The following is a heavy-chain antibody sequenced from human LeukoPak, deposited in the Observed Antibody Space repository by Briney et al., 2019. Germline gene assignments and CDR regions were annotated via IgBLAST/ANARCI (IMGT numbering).Heavy chain of an antibody. CDR2: IYYSGST. CDR3: ARKVVTAGPFQH. Sequence: SETLSLTCTVSGGSISSSSYYWGWIRQPPGKGLEWIGSIYYSGSTYYNPSLKSRFTISVDTSKNQFSLKLSSVTAADTAVYYCARKVVTAGPFQHWGQGTLVTVSS. CDR1: GGSISSSSYY. V-gene: IGHV4-39*01. D-gene: IGHD2-21*02. J-gene: IGHJ1*01.